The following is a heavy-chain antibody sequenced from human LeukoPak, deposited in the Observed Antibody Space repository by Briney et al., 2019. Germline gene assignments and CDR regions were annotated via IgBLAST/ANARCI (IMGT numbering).Heavy chain of an antibody. V-gene: IGHV4-30-2*05. J-gene: IGHJ4*02. CDR3: TRAYWIGFHFDS. CDR2: IYHSGST. CDR1: GGSISSGGYS. D-gene: IGHD3-3*01. Sequence: PSETLSLTCAVSGGSISSGGYSWSWIRQPPGKGLEWIGYIYHSGSTYYNPSLKSRITMSVDMSANQFSLRLTSVSAADTAVYYCTRAYWIGFHFDSWGQGILVSVSS.